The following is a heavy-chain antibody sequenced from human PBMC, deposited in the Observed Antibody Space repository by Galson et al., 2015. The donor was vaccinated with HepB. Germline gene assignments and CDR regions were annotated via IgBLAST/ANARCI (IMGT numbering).Heavy chain of an antibody. V-gene: IGHV2-5*02. CDR1: GFSLTTTGVG. Sequence: PALVKPTQTLTLTCTFSGFSLTTTGVGVGWFRQPPGKALEWLALIYWDDDKRYSPSLKRRLTLSRDTSKNQVVLTVTNMDPVDSATYFCAHSSRRYYFDFWGQGTLVTVSS. CDR3: AHSSRRYYFDF. D-gene: IGHD3-16*02. CDR2: IYWDDDK. J-gene: IGHJ4*02.